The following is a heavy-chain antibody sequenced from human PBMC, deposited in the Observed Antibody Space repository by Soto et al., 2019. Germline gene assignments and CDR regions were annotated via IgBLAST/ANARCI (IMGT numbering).Heavy chain of an antibody. V-gene: IGHV1-69*06. CDR1: GGTFSSYA. CDR3: ASGKYCSSTSCYTAPYYYGMDV. J-gene: IGHJ6*02. CDR2: IIPIFGTA. Sequence: AASVKVSCKASGGTFSSYAISWVRQAPGQGLEWMGGIIPIFGTANYAQKFQGRVTITADKSTSTAYMELSSLRSEDTAVYYCASGKYCSSTSCYTAPYYYGMDVWGQGTTVTVSS. D-gene: IGHD2-2*02.